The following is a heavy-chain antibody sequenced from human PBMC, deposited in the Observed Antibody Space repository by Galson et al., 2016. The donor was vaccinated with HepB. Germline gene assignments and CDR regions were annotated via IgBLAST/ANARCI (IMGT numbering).Heavy chain of an antibody. Sequence: LSLTCTVSGGSINSYYWSWIRQSVGKGLEWIGRIYSSGHTNYNPSLKSRATMSVDRSKKQVSLEVSSVTAADTAVYYCARDIESSIWPGWFDPWGQGILVTVSS. D-gene: IGHD6-13*01. CDR2: IYSSGHT. CDR1: GGSINSYY. J-gene: IGHJ5*02. V-gene: IGHV4-4*07. CDR3: ARDIESSIWPGWFDP.